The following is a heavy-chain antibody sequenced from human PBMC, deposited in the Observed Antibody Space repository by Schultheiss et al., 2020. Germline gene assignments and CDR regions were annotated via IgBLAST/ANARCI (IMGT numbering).Heavy chain of an antibody. V-gene: IGHV1-2*02. CDR1: GGTFSSYA. CDR2: INPNSGGT. CDR3: ARDALEYSSSEQGDGMDV. J-gene: IGHJ6*02. Sequence: ASVKVSCKASGGTFSSYAISWVRQAPGQGLEWMGWINPNSGGTNYAQKFQGRVTMTRDTSISTAYMELSRLTSDDTAVYYCARDALEYSSSEQGDGMDVWGQGTTVNGYS. D-gene: IGHD6-6*01.